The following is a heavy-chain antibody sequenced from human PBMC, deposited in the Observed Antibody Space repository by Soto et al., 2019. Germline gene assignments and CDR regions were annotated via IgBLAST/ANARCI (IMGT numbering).Heavy chain of an antibody. J-gene: IGHJ6*02. V-gene: IGHV3-30-3*01. Sequence: QVQLVESGGGVVQPGRSLRLSCAASAFTLSKFVMHWVRQAPGKGLDWVAVTSNDGINTYYAGSVKGRFTISRDNSKNMVYLKMNSLRDEDTAVYYCARGNMDVWGQGTTVIVSS. CDR1: AFTLSKFV. CDR3: ARGNMDV. CDR2: TSNDGINT. D-gene: IGHD1-1*01.